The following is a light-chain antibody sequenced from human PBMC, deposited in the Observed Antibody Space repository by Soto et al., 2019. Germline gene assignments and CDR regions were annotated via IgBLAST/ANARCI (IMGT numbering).Light chain of an antibody. V-gene: IGKV3-11*01. CDR1: QNVNYY. Sequence: EIVVTQSPATLSLSPGYTATLSCRTSQNVNYYLAWYQQKPGQAPRLLIYDISNRATGIPARCNGSGSGADVPVNICCLEPEGFADCCCHQCGAWPIVAGGSKVEI. CDR3: HQCGAWPI. CDR2: DIS. J-gene: IGKJ4*01.